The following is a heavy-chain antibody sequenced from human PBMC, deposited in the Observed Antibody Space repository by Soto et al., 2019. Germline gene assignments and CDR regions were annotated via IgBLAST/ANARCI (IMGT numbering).Heavy chain of an antibody. Sequence: WASVKVSCKASGGTFSSYAISWVRQAPGQGLEWMGGIIPIFGTANYAQKFQGRVTITADESTSTAYMELSSLRSEGTAVYYCARDLIVVVPAAMEHYGMDVWGQGTTVTVSS. V-gene: IGHV1-69*13. CDR3: ARDLIVVVPAAMEHYGMDV. D-gene: IGHD2-2*01. CDR1: GGTFSSYA. J-gene: IGHJ6*02. CDR2: IIPIFGTA.